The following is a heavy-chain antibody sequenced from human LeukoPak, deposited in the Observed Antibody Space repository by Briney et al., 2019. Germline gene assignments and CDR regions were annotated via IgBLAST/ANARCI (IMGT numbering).Heavy chain of an antibody. CDR1: GFTFSSYA. CDR2: ISGSGGST. J-gene: IGHJ4*02. CDR3: AKGRLRLGELSLWVDY. V-gene: IGHV3-23*01. Sequence: PGGSLRLSCAASGFTFSSYAMSWVRQAPGKGLEWVSAISGSGGSTYYADSVKGRFTISRDNSKNSLYLQMNSLRAEDTALYYCAKGRLRLGELSLWVDYWGQGTLVTVSS. D-gene: IGHD3-16*02.